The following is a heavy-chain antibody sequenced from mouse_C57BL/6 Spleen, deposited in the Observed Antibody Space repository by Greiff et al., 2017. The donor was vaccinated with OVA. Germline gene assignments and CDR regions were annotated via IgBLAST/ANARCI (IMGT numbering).Heavy chain of an antibody. V-gene: IGHV1-42*01. J-gene: IGHJ2*01. Sequence: VQLQQSGPELVKPGASVKISCKASGYSFTGYYMNWVKQSPEKSLEWIGEINPSTGGTSYNQKFKAKATLTVDKSSSTAYMQLKSLTSEDSAVYYCARIAWYFDYWGQGTTLTVSS. CDR1: GYSFTGYY. CDR2: INPSTGGT. CDR3: ARIAWYFDY.